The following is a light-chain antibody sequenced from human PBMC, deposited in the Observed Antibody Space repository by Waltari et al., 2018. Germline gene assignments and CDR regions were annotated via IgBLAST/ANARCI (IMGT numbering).Light chain of an antibody. V-gene: IGKV3D-15*01. CDR1: QSISSN. Sequence: IVMTQSPATLSVSPGERASFSCRASQSISSNLAWYQQKPGQTPRLLIYGASARATGIPARFSGSGSGTEFTLTITSLQSEDFAVYYCQQYYNWPRGFGQGTKVEIK. CDR2: GAS. CDR3: QQYYNWPRG. J-gene: IGKJ1*01.